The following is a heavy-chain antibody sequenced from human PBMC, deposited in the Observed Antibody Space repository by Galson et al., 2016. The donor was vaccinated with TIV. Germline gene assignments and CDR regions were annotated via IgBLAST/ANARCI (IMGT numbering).Heavy chain of an antibody. D-gene: IGHD3-22*01. CDR2: ICHTETT. Sequence: SETLSLTCAVSGYSISSGYYWGWVRQPPGKGLEWLGNICHTETTYYNPSLESRVSISVDTSKNQFSLRLSSVTAADTAVYYCVRIGMLRESVSCYACPGIFDTWGQGILVTVSS. CDR1: GYSISSGYY. J-gene: IGHJ5*02. V-gene: IGHV4-38-2*01. CDR3: VRIGMLRESVSCYACPGIFDT.